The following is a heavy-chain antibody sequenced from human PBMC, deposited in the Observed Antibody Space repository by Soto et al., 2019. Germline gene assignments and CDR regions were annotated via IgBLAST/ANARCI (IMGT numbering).Heavy chain of an antibody. J-gene: IGHJ6*02. V-gene: IGHV4-4*07. CDR2: IYTSGST. CDR1: GGSISSYY. Sequence: SETLSLTCTVSGGSISSYYLSWIRQPARKGLEWIGRIYTSGSTNYNPSLKSRVTMSVDTSKNQFSLKLSSVTAADTAVYYCARGLVERNYDILTGYYPYYYYGMDVWGQGTTVTVSS. CDR3: ARGLVERNYDILTGYYPYYYYGMDV. D-gene: IGHD3-9*01.